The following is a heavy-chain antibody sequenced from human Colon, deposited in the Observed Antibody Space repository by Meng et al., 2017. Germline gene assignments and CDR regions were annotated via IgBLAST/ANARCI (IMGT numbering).Heavy chain of an antibody. J-gene: IGHJ1*01. D-gene: IGHD3-10*01. Sequence: GESLKISCKGSGYSFTNYWIAWVRQMPGKGLEWMGIIYPGDSDTRYSPSFQGQVTTSADKSTSNAYLQGNSLGASDTAMYYCARTYGSGTFYGEFFNHWGQGTLVTVSS. V-gene: IGHV5-51*01. CDR1: GYSFTNYW. CDR2: IYPGDSDT. CDR3: ARTYGSGTFYGEFFNH.